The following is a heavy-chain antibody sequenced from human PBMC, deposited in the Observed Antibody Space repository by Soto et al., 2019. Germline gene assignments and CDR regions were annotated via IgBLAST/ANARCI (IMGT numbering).Heavy chain of an antibody. CDR1: GGSISSYY. Sequence: SETLSLTCTVSGGSISSYYWSWIRQPPGKGLEWIGYIYYSGSTNYNPSLKSRVTISVDTSKNQFSLKLSSVTAADTAVYYCASQKSILDDYCSGGSCPGAFDIWGQGTMVTVSS. CDR2: IYYSGST. CDR3: ASQKSILDDYCSGGSCPGAFDI. V-gene: IGHV4-59*01. D-gene: IGHD2-15*01. J-gene: IGHJ3*02.